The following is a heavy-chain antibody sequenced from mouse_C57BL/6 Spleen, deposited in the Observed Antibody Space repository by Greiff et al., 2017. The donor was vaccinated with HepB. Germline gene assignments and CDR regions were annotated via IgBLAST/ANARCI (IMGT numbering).Heavy chain of an antibody. CDR1: GYAFSSYW. V-gene: IGHV1-80*01. Sequence: VQLQQSGAELVKPGASVKISCKASGYAFSSYWMNWVKQRPGKGLEWIGQIYPGDGDTNYNGKFKGKATLTADKSSSTAYMQLSSLTSEDSAVYFCARKLLRGGYFDYWGQGTTLTVSS. J-gene: IGHJ2*01. D-gene: IGHD1-1*01. CDR3: ARKLLRGGYFDY. CDR2: IYPGDGDT.